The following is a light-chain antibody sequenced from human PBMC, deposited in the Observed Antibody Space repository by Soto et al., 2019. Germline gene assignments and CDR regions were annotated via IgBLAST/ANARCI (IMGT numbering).Light chain of an antibody. CDR1: QSISSY. V-gene: IGKV1-39*01. CDR3: QQSYSTLSIT. J-gene: IGKJ5*01. CDR2: AAS. Sequence: DLQMTQSPSSLSASVGDRVTITCRASQSISSYLNWYQQKPGKAPKLLIYAASSLQSGVPSRFSGSGSGTDFTLTISSLQPEDFATYYCQQSYSTLSITFGQGTRLEI.